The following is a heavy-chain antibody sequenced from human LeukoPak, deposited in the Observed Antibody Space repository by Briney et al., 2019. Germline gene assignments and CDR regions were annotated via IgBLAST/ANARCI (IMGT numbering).Heavy chain of an antibody. V-gene: IGHV4-34*01. CDR2: INHSGST. CDR3: ARGGAARLHFQN. CDR1: GGSFSGYY. Sequence: PSETLSLTCDVYGGSFSGYYWSWIRQPPGKGLEWIGEINHSGSTNYNPSLQSRVTISVDTSKNQFSLNLNSVTAADTAVYYCARGGAARLHFQNWGQGTLVTVSS. J-gene: IGHJ1*01. D-gene: IGHD6-6*01.